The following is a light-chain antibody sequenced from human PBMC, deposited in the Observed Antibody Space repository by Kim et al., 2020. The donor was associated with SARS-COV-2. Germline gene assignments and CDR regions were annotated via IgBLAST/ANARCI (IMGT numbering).Light chain of an antibody. V-gene: IGLV1-44*01. Sequence: ELTQPPSVSGTPGQRVTISCSGSNSNIGSNTVNWYRQLPGTAPKLLIFSNDQRPSGVPDRFSGSKYGTSASLAIRGLQSEDETHYYCGAWDDSLNGWVFGGGTQLTVL. CDR3: GAWDDSLNGWV. CDR1: NSNIGSNT. J-gene: IGLJ3*02. CDR2: SND.